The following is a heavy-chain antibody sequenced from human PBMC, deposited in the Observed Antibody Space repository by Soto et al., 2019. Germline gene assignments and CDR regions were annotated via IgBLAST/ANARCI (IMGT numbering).Heavy chain of an antibody. CDR2: INVYNGNT. Sequence: QGQLVQSGAEVKKPGASVNGSCKTSGYTFTSYSISWLRQAPGQGLEWMGWINVYNGNTKYAQNLQGRVTMTTDTSTSTAYMELGSLRSDDTAVYYCARDLAVGWFDPWGQGTLVTVSS. J-gene: IGHJ5*02. CDR3: ARDLAVGWFDP. V-gene: IGHV1-18*01. CDR1: GYTFTSYS. D-gene: IGHD2-2*01.